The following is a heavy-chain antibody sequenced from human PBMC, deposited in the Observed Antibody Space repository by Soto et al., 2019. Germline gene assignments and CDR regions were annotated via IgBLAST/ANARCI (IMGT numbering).Heavy chain of an antibody. J-gene: IGHJ6*02. CDR2: IYYSGTT. D-gene: IGHD3-3*01. CDR1: GYSLMRDSYY. V-gene: IGHV4-31*03. Sequence: TLSLACTVSGYSLMRDSYYWNWFRRHPGKGLEWIGYIYYSGTTAYNPSLKTRVTISPDTSKNQFSLNLSSVTAADTAVYNCARTSLTIFGPSNDYYGMGVWGLGTTVTVSS. CDR3: ARTSLTIFGPSNDYYGMGV.